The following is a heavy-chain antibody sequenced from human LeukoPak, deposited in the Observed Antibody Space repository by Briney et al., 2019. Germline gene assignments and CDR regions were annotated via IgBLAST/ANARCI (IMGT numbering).Heavy chain of an antibody. J-gene: IGHJ4*02. D-gene: IGHD6-13*01. Sequence: SETLSLTCTVCGGSISSSSYYWGWIRQPPGKGLEWIGSIYYSGTTYYNPSLKSRVTISLDTSKNQFSLKLSSVTAADTAVYYCARDAYRSIAAAGTDYWGQGTLVTVSS. CDR2: IYYSGTT. V-gene: IGHV4-39*07. CDR3: ARDAYRSIAAAGTDY. CDR1: GGSISSSSYY.